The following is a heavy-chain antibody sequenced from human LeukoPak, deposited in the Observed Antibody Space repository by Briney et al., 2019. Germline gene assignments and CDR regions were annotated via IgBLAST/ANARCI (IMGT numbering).Heavy chain of an antibody. CDR1: GYTFTSYD. D-gene: IGHD3-10*01. J-gene: IGHJ4*02. CDR2: MNPNTGNT. CDR3: ARKFLGSRGYYFDY. V-gene: IGHV1-8*01. Sequence: ASVKVSCKASGYTFTSYDINWVRQATGQGLEWMGWMNPNTGNTGYAQKFQGRVTMTRDTSISTAYMELSSLRSDDAAVYYCARKFLGSRGYYFDYWGQGTLVTVSS.